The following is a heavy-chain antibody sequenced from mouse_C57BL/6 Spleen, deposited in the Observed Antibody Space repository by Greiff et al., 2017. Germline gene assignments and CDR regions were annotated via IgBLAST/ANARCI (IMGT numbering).Heavy chain of an antibody. D-gene: IGHD2-4*01. J-gene: IGHJ1*03. CDR1: GYSITSGYY. CDR2: ISYDGSN. Sequence: ESGPGLVKPSQSLSLTCSVTGYSITSGYYWNWIRQFPGNKLEWMGYISYDGSNNYNPSLKNRISITRDTSKNQFFLKLNSVTTEDTATYYCASQGNDYLSYFDVGGTGTTVTVSS. V-gene: IGHV3-6*01. CDR3: ASQGNDYLSYFDV.